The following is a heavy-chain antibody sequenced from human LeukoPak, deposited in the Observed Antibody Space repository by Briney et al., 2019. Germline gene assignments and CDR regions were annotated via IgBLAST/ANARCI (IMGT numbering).Heavy chain of an antibody. Sequence: SETLSLTCTVSGGSIRSYYWSWIRQPAGKGLEWIGRIYTSGSTNYNPSLKSRVPMSVDTSKNQFSLRLSSVTAADTAVYYCAREYIVGDSDWFDPWGQGTLVTVSS. CDR1: GGSIRSYY. D-gene: IGHD1-26*01. J-gene: IGHJ5*02. V-gene: IGHV4-4*07. CDR3: AREYIVGDSDWFDP. CDR2: IYTSGST.